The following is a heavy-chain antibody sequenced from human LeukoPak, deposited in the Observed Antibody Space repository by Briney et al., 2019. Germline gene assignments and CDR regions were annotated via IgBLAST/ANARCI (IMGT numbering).Heavy chain of an antibody. CDR2: INHSGNT. V-gene: IGHV4-34*01. D-gene: IGHD6-19*01. Sequence: SETLSLTCAVYGGSFSGNYWSCIRQPPGKGLEWIGEINHSGNTNYNPSLKSRVTISVDTSKNQFSLKLGSVTAADTAVYYCARETRIAVAGHYYFDYWGQGTLVTVSS. CDR1: GGSFSGNY. J-gene: IGHJ4*02. CDR3: ARETRIAVAGHYYFDY.